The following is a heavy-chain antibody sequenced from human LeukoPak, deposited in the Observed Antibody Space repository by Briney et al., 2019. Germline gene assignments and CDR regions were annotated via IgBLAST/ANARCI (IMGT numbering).Heavy chain of an antibody. CDR2: ISDSGGST. D-gene: IGHD3-22*01. J-gene: IGHJ4*02. CDR3: AKHDRSGYYYFDY. CDR1: GFTFSSYV. Sequence: GGSLRLSCAASGFTFSSYVMSWVRQAPGKGLEWVSAISDSGGSTYYADSMRGRFTISRDNSKNTLYLQMNSLRAEDTAVYYCAKHDRSGYYYFDYWGQGTLVTVSS. V-gene: IGHV3-23*01.